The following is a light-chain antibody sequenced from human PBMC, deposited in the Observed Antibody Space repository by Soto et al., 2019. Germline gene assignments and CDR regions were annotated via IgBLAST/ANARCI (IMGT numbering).Light chain of an antibody. Sequence: QLVLTQSPSASASLGASVKFTCTLSSGHSSNAVAWHQQQPEKGPRYLMKLNSDGSHSKGDGIPDRLSGSSSGAERYLTISSLQSEDEADYYCQTWGWGSVVFGGGTKLTVL. CDR3: QTWGWGSVV. CDR1: SGHSSNA. CDR2: LNSDGSH. V-gene: IGLV4-69*01. J-gene: IGLJ2*01.